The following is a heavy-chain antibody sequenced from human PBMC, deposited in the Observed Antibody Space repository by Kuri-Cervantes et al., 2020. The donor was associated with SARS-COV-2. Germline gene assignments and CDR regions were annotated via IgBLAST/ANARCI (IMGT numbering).Heavy chain of an antibody. CDR3: ARDTAAGTDYYYYYGMDV. J-gene: IGHJ6*02. Sequence: GESLKISCAASGFTFSSYSMNWVRQAPGKGLEWVSSISSSSSYIYYADSVKGRFTISRDNSKNTLYLQMNSLRAEDTAVYYCARDTAAGTDYYYYYGMDVWGQGTTVTVSS. D-gene: IGHD6-13*01. CDR1: GFTFSSYS. CDR2: ISSSSSYI. V-gene: IGHV3-21*01.